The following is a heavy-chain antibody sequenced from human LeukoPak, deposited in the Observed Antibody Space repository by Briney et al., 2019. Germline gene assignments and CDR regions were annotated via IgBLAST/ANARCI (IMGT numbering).Heavy chain of an antibody. V-gene: IGHV5-51*01. Sequence: GESLKISCKGSGYSFTSYWIGWVRQMPGKGLEWMGIIYPGDSDTRYSPSFQGQVTIPADKSISTAYLQWSSLKASDTAMYYCARQPPFTTVTTKVDYWGQGALVTVSS. CDR2: IYPGDSDT. CDR1: GYSFTSYW. J-gene: IGHJ4*02. CDR3: ARQPPFTTVTTKVDY. D-gene: IGHD4-17*01.